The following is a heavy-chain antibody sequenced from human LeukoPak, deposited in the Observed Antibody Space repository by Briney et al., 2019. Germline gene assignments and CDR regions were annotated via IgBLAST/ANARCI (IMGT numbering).Heavy chain of an antibody. CDR1: GDSISSSNW. CDR3: ARDDYGSGSYLAY. Sequence: SGTLSLTCAVSGDSISSSNWWSWVRQPPGKGLEWIGEIYHSGSTNYNPSLKSRVTISVDKSKNQFSLKLRSVTAADTAVYYCARDDYGSGSYLAYWGQGTLVTVSS. D-gene: IGHD3-10*01. V-gene: IGHV4-4*02. J-gene: IGHJ4*02. CDR2: IYHSGST.